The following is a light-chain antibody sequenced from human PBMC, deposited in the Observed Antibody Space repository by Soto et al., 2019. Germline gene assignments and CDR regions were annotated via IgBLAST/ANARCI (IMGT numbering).Light chain of an antibody. J-gene: IGLJ1*01. CDR1: SSDVGGYNS. CDR2: DVT. CDR3: SSYRTGGSYV. Sequence: QSVLTQPASVSGSPGLSIAISCTGTSSDVGGYNSVSWYQQHPGKAPKLVIYDVTSRPSGVSNRFSGSKSGNTASLTISGLQAEDEGDYYCSSYRTGGSYVFGKGTKVTVL. V-gene: IGLV2-14*01.